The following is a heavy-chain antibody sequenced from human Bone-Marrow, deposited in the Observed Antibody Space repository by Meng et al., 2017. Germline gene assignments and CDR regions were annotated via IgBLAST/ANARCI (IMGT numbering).Heavy chain of an antibody. V-gene: IGHV3-9*01. CDR2: ISWNSGTL. D-gene: IGHD6-19*01. J-gene: IGHJ4*02. Sequence: SLKLSCAASGFTFEDYAMHWVRQAPGKGLEWVSGISWNSGTLGYAKSVDGRFTISRDNAKNSLDLQMISLRAEDTALYFCTRGGAWQWLAPSDYWGQGTLVTVSS. CDR1: GFTFEDYA. CDR3: TRGGAWQWLAPSDY.